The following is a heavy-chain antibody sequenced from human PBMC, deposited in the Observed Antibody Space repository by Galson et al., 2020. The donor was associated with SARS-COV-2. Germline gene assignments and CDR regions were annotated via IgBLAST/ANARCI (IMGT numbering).Heavy chain of an antibody. Sequence: SETLSLTCTVSGGSISSGGYYWSWIRQHPGKGLEWIGYIYYSGSTYYNPSLKSRVTISVDTSKNQFSLKLSSVTAADTAVYYCARYDYYDSSGYSRTFDYWGQGTLVTVSS. D-gene: IGHD3-22*01. CDR2: IYYSGST. CDR1: GGSISSGGYY. V-gene: IGHV4-31*03. J-gene: IGHJ4*02. CDR3: ARYDYYDSSGYSRTFDY.